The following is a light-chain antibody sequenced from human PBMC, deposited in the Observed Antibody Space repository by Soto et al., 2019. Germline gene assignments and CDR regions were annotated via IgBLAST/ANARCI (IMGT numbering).Light chain of an antibody. CDR3: SSYAGGNNWV. V-gene: IGLV2-8*01. CDR2: DVN. CDR1: SSDVGAHNY. J-gene: IGLJ3*02. Sequence: QSALTQPPSASGSPGQSLTISCTGTSSDVGAHNYVSWYQQNPGKAPKLMLYDVNKRPSGVPDRFSGSKSGHTASLTVSGLQAEDEADYYCSSYAGGNNWVFGGGTKLTVL.